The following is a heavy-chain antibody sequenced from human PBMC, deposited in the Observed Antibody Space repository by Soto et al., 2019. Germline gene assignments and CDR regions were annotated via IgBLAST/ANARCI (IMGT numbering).Heavy chain of an antibody. CDR2: IVVGSGNT. Sequence: ASVKVSCKASGFTFTSPAVQWVRQARGQRLEWIGWIVVGSGNTNYAQKFQERVTITRDMSTSTAYMELSSLRSEDTAVYYCAAEASWRDGYNSWGQGTLVTVSS. J-gene: IGHJ4*02. CDR1: GFTFTSPA. CDR3: AAEASWRDGYNS. D-gene: IGHD5-12*01. V-gene: IGHV1-58*01.